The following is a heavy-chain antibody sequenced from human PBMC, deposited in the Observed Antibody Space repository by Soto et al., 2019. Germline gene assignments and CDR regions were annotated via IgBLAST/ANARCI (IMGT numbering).Heavy chain of an antibody. CDR2: ISPYTGNT. CDR1: GYIFVNYG. J-gene: IGHJ6*02. CDR3: VMVDNYVTPTPQDV. Sequence: QVQLVQSGDEVKKPGASVKVSCKASGYIFVNYGIAWVRQAPGQGLEWMGWISPYTGNTHSATKIQGGLTMTTDTSTSTAYMDLGSLTSDDTAVYYCVMVDNYVTPTPQDVWGQGTTVTVSS. V-gene: IGHV1-18*01. D-gene: IGHD3-16*01.